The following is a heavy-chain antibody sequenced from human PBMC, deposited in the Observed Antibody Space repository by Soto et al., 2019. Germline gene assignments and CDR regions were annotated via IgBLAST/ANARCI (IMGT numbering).Heavy chain of an antibody. V-gene: IGHV3-9*01. CDR1: GFNFYNYA. CDR2: INWNSGTV. Sequence: EVQLVESGGGLVQPGGSLRLSCAASGFNFYNYAMHWVRQPPGKGLEWVSGINWNSGTVVYADSVKGRFTMSRDNAKNSLYLQMNSLRADDTAFYYCAKGGNKYYDFWSDYWGQGTLVTVSS. J-gene: IGHJ4*02. D-gene: IGHD3-3*01. CDR3: AKGGNKYYDFWSDY.